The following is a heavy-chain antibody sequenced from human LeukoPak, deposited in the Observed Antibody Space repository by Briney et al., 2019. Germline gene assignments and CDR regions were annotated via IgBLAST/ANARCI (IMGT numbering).Heavy chain of an antibody. V-gene: IGHV1-2*02. D-gene: IGHD3-10*01. J-gene: IGHJ5*02. CDR1: GYTFTDFY. CDR3: ARGAYYYYGSGSPENWFDP. CDR2: IDPNSGDT. Sequence: ASVKVSCKASGYTFTDFYIHWVRQAPGQGLEWMGWIDPNSGDTKYVEKFQGRVTMTRDTSISTAYMELSRLRSDDTAVYYCARGAYYYYGSGSPENWFDPWGQGTLVTVSS.